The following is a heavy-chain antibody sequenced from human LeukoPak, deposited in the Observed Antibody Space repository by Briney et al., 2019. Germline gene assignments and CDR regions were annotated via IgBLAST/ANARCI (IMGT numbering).Heavy chain of an antibody. CDR1: GYTFTSYG. V-gene: IGHV1-18*01. Sequence: ASVKVSCKASGYTFTSYGISWVRQAPGQGLEWMGWISAYNGNTNYAQKLQGRVTMTTDTSTSTAYMELRSLRSDDTAVYYCARGGCSGGSCYSGCYYYYYMDVWGKGTTVTVSS. D-gene: IGHD2-15*01. J-gene: IGHJ6*03. CDR3: ARGGCSGGSCYSGCYYYYYMDV. CDR2: ISAYNGNT.